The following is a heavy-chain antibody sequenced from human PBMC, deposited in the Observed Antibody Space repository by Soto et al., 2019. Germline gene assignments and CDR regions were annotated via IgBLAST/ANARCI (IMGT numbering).Heavy chain of an antibody. CDR3: ARDDGLHGELLDY. V-gene: IGHV3-7*01. CDR2: IKQDGSEK. CDR1: GFTFSSYW. D-gene: IGHD1-7*01. Sequence: GGSLRLSCAASGFTFSSYWMSWVRQAPGKGLEWVANIKQDGSEKYYVDSVKGRFTISRDNAKNSLYLQMNSLRAEDTAVYYCARDDGLHGELLDYWGQGTLVTVSS. J-gene: IGHJ4*02.